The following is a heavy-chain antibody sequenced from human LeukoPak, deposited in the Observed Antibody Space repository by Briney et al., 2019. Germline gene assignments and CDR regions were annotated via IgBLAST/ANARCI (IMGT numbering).Heavy chain of an antibody. J-gene: IGHJ4*02. CDR3: ASSGSYRFDY. Sequence: GGSLRLSCAASGFTLSSYSMNWVRQAPGKGLEWVSHITASGTAMFYADSVKGRFTISRDNAKNSLYLQMNSLRDEDTAVYYCASSGSYRFDYWGQGTLVTGSS. V-gene: IGHV3-48*02. D-gene: IGHD1-26*01. CDR1: GFTLSSYS. CDR2: ITASGTAM.